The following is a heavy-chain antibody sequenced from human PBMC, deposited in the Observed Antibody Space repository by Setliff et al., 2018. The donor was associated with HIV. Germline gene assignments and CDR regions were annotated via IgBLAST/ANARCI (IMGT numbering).Heavy chain of an antibody. CDR1: GGSISSSSFY. D-gene: IGHD3-3*01. CDR3: ARTGFYDFWSDYYLYYFDY. CDR2: SYYRGST. J-gene: IGHJ4*02. V-gene: IGHV4-39*01. Sequence: PSETLSLTCNVSGGSISSSSFYWGWIRQPPGKGLEWIGSSYYRGSTYYNSSLRRRVTISVYTSKNQFSLKLSSLTAAYTAVYYCARTGFYDFWSDYYLYYFDYWGQGTLVTVSS.